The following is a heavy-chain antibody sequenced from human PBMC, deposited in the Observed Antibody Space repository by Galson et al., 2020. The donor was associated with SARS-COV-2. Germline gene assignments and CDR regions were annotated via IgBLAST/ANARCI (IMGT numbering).Heavy chain of an antibody. Sequence: GESLKISCETSGFTFSDHAMSWVRQAPGKGLEWVADISGSGVSTNYADFVKGRFTISRDNAKNLMYLQMNSLRDEETAVYYCARDGWGFSGYGAFDSWGQGTLVTVSS. CDR1: GFTFSDHA. V-gene: IGHV3-23*01. J-gene: IGHJ4*02. CDR2: ISGSGVST. D-gene: IGHD5-12*01. CDR3: ARDGWGFSGYGAFDS.